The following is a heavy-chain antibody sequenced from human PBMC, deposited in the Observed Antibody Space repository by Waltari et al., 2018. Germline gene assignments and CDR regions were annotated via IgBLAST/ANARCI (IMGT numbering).Heavy chain of an antibody. Sequence: EVHLTQSGAEVKKPGAPVQISCTASGYSFTDQFLHWVRQAPGKGPEWIGRVDPEDGETTLAEKFEGRVTITADTSTDTAYMDLSRLRSEDTALYYCMTLPIFGLVIKNYWGQGTLVTVSS. CDR1: GYSFTDQF. V-gene: IGHV1-69-2*01. J-gene: IGHJ1*01. CDR2: VDPEDGET. CDR3: MTLPIFGLVIKNY. D-gene: IGHD3-3*01.